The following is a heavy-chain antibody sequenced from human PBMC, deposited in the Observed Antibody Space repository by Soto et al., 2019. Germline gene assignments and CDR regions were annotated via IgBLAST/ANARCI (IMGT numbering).Heavy chain of an antibody. CDR3: ARGGGFCGADCYKGGTDY. V-gene: IGHV3-30-3*01. CDR1: GFTFSPYT. Sequence: PGGSLRLSCAASGFTFSPYTMHWVCQTPGKGLEWVAVISYDGGDKYYADSVRGRFTISRDNSKNTLFLQMNSLRAEDTALYYCARGGGFCGADCYKGGTDYWGQGTLVTVSS. D-gene: IGHD2-21*02. J-gene: IGHJ4*02. CDR2: ISYDGGDK.